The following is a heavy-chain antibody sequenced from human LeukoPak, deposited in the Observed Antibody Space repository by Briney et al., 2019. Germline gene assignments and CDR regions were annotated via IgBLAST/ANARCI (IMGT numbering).Heavy chain of an antibody. CDR1: GFTFSSYG. V-gene: IGHV3-33*08. CDR3: ARGEYCTNGVCYMYYYYGMDV. CDR2: IWYDRSNK. J-gene: IGHJ6*02. D-gene: IGHD2-8*01. Sequence: PGGSLRLSCAASGFTFSSYGMHWVRQAPGKGLEWVAVIWYDRSNKYYADSVKGRFTISRDNSKNTLYLQMNSLRAEDTAVYYCARGEYCTNGVCYMYYYYGMDVWGQGTTVTVSS.